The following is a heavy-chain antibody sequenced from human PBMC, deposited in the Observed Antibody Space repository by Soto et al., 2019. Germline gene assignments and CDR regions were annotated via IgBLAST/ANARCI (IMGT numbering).Heavy chain of an antibody. CDR1: GGSISSYY. J-gene: IGHJ6*02. CDR2: IYHSGST. CDR3: ASQMGLAAAGTGDYYYYGMDV. Sequence: PSETLSLTCTVSGGSISSYYWSWIRQPAGKGLEWIGEIYHSGSTNYNPSLKSRVTISVDKSKNQFSLKLSSVTAADTAVYYCASQMGLAAAGTGDYYYYGMDVWGQGTTVTVSS. V-gene: IGHV4-59*12. D-gene: IGHD6-13*01.